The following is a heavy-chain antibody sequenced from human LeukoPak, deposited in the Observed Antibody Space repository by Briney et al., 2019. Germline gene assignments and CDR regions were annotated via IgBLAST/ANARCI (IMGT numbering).Heavy chain of an antibody. CDR2: IYYSGST. V-gene: IGHV4-59*08. D-gene: IGHD3-10*01. Sequence: SETLSLTCTVSGGSISSYYWSWIRQPPGKGLEWIGYIYYSGSTNYNPSLESRVTISVDTSKNQFPLKLSSGPAADTAVYYCARHVYGSGQYNWFDPWGQGTLVTVSS. CDR1: GGSISSYY. CDR3: ARHVYGSGQYNWFDP. J-gene: IGHJ5*02.